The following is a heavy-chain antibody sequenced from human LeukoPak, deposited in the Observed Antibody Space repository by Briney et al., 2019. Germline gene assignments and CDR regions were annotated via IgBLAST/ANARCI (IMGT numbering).Heavy chain of an antibody. D-gene: IGHD7-27*01. CDR3: ARAGAQYYFDY. V-gene: IGHV4-38-2*02. Sequence: PSETLSLTCTVSGYSISSGYYWGWIRQPPGKGLEWIGSIYHSGSTYYNPSLKSRVTISVDTSKNQFSLKLSSVTAADTAVYYCARAGAQYYFDYWGQGTLVTVSS. J-gene: IGHJ4*02. CDR1: GYSISSGYY. CDR2: IYHSGST.